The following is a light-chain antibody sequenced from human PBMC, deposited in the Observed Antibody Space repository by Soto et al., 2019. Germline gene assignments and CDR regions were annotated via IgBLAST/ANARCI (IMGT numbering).Light chain of an antibody. Sequence: ETVMTQSPAALSVSPGERATLPCRASQSVGSSLAWYQQKVGQAPRLLIYGASTRATGIPARFSGSGSGTEFTITISGLQSEDFAVYYCQQYNNWPPTFGQGTKVEIK. CDR1: QSVGSS. V-gene: IGKV3-15*01. CDR3: QQYNNWPPT. J-gene: IGKJ1*01. CDR2: GAS.